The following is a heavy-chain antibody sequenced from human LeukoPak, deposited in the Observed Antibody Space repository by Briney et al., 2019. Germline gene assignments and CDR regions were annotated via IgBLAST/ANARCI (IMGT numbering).Heavy chain of an antibody. CDR2: ISYDGSNK. Sequence: GGSLRLSCAASGFTFKSYAMNWVRQAPGKGLEWVAVISYDGSNKYYADSVRGRFTISRDNSKNTLYLQMNSLRAEDTAVYYCASMVMVATGSDYWGQGTLVTVSS. CDR1: GFTFKSYA. V-gene: IGHV3-30*03. D-gene: IGHD5-12*01. CDR3: ASMVMVATGSDY. J-gene: IGHJ4*02.